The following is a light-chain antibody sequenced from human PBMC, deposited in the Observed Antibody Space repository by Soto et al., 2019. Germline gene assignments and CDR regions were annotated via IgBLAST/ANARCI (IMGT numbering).Light chain of an antibody. Sequence: QSVLAQPASVSGSPEQSVTISCTGTSSDVGTYNLVSWYQQHPGKAPKLIIYEVAERPSGVPDRFSGSKSGNTASLTISGLQAEDEADYYCCSYAGSSYVFGTGTKVTVL. CDR1: SSDVGTYNL. J-gene: IGLJ1*01. V-gene: IGLV2-23*02. CDR3: CSYAGSSYV. CDR2: EVA.